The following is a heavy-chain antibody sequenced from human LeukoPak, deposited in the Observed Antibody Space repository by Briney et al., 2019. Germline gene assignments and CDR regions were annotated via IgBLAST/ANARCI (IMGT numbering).Heavy chain of an antibody. Sequence: SQTLSLTCAVSGGSISSGGYSWSWIRQPPGKGLEWIGYIYHSGSTYYNPSLKSRVTISVDRSKNQFSLKLSSVTAADTAVYYCARAPPFDDYGDFNWYFDPWGRGTLVTVSS. D-gene: IGHD4-17*01. CDR2: IYHSGST. V-gene: IGHV4-30-2*01. CDR3: ARAPPFDDYGDFNWYFDP. J-gene: IGHJ2*01. CDR1: GGSISSGGYS.